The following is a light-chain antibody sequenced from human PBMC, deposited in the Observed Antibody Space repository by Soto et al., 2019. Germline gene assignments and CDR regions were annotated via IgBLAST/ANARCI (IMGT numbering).Light chain of an antibody. J-gene: IGKJ3*01. CDR1: QDIGTW. CDR2: VAS. V-gene: IGKV1-12*01. Sequence: DLQLTQSPSSVSASVGDRVTITCRASQDIGTWLAWYQQKQGKAPKLLIYVASNLQSGVPSRFSGAGSGTDFNLTITSLQPEDFATYHCQQADSFPFTFGPGTKVDFK. CDR3: QQADSFPFT.